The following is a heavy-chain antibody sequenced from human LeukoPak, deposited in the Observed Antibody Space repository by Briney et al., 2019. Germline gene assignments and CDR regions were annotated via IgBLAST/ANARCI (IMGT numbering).Heavy chain of an antibody. CDR2: ISAYNGNR. V-gene: IGHV1-18*01. CDR3: ARVFTYYYDSSGYPRRPFDY. Sequence: ASGKVSCKGSGYTFTSYGISWVRQAPGQGLEWMGWISAYNGNRNYAQKLQGRVTMTTDTSTSTAYMELRSLRSDHTAVYYCARVFTYYYDSSGYPRRPFDYWGQGTLVTVSS. CDR1: GYTFTSYG. J-gene: IGHJ4*02. D-gene: IGHD3-22*01.